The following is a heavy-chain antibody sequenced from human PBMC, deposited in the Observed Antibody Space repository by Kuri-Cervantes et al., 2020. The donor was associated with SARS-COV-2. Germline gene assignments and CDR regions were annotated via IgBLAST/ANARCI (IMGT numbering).Heavy chain of an antibody. CDR2: INHSGST. D-gene: IGHD3-3*01. CDR1: GGSFSGYY. Sequence: GSLRLSCAVYGGSFSGYYWSWIRQPPGKGLEWIGEINHSGSTNYNPSLKSRVTISVDTSKNQFSLKLSSVTAADTAEYYCARQSFSGITIFGVVIISGWFDPWGQGTLVTVSS. V-gene: IGHV4-34*01. CDR3: ARQSFSGITIFGVVIISGWFDP. J-gene: IGHJ5*02.